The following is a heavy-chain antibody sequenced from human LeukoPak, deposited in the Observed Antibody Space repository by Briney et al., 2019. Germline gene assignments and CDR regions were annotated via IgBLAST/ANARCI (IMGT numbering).Heavy chain of an antibody. Sequence: SETLSLTCTVYGGSISSYYWSWSRQPAGKGLEWIGRIYTSGSTNYNPSLKSRVTMSVDTSKNQFSLKLSSVTAADTAVYYCARDRRVVAGTNGMDVWGQGTTITVSS. CDR1: GGSISSYY. D-gene: IGHD6-19*01. CDR3: ARDRRVVAGTNGMDV. V-gene: IGHV4-4*07. CDR2: IYTSGST. J-gene: IGHJ6*02.